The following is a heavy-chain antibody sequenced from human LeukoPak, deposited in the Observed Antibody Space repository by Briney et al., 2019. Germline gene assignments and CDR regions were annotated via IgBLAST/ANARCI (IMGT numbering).Heavy chain of an antibody. J-gene: IGHJ4*02. CDR3: ARLRIAAAGIRYYFDY. D-gene: IGHD6-13*01. V-gene: IGHV1-18*01. Sequence: ASVKVSCKASGYTFTTYNINWVRQAPGQGLEWMGWISGYNGNTNYAQKLQGRVTMTTDTSTSTAYMELRSLRSDDTAVYYCARLRIAAAGIRYYFDYWGQGTLVTVSS. CDR1: GYTFTTYN. CDR2: ISGYNGNT.